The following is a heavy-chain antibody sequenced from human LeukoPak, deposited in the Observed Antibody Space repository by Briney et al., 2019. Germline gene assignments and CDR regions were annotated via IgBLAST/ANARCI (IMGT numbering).Heavy chain of an antibody. D-gene: IGHD2/OR15-2a*01. CDR1: GLTVSNNY. J-gene: IGHJ5*02. V-gene: IGHV3-53*01. CDR2: IHSSGAT. CDR3: TIFCDSNH. Sequence: GGSLRLLCAASGLTVSNNYVSWVRQAPGVGLEWVSAIHSSGATCYADPVKGRFTISRDTSKNTLYLQIRSLGVEDTAVYYCTIFCDSNHWGQGTLVTVS.